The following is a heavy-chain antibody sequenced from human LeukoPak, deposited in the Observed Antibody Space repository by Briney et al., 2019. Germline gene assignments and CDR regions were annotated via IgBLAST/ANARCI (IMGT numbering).Heavy chain of an antibody. CDR3: ASNTGTVFDY. CDR2: VYYSGST. V-gene: IGHV4-34*11. CDR1: GGSFSDYY. D-gene: IGHD7-27*01. Sequence: PSETLSLTCAVDGGSFSDYYWSWIRQPPGKGLEWIGYVYYSGSTEYNPSLRSRVTISLEMSKHQFSLNLTSVTAADTAVYYCASNTGTVFDYWGQGALVTVSS. J-gene: IGHJ4*02.